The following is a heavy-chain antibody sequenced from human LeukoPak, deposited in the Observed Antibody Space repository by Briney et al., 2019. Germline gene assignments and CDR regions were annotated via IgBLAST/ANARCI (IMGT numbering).Heavy chain of an antibody. CDR2: ISGAAINT. CDR1: GFTFGSYA. V-gene: IGHV3-23*01. Sequence: GGSLRLSCAASGFTFGSYAISWVRQAPGKGLEWVSSISGAAINTHYADSVRGRFSISRDSSKNTLYLHMNNLRADDTALYYCTKNHRIAVAARDAFDLWGQGTVVTVSS. CDR3: TKNHRIAVAARDAFDL. J-gene: IGHJ3*01. D-gene: IGHD6-19*01.